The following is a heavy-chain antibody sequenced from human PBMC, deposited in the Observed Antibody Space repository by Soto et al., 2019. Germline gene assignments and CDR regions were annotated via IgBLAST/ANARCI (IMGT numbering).Heavy chain of an antibody. J-gene: IGHJ5*02. CDR1: GFSLSTSGVG. V-gene: IGHV2-5*02. Sequence: SGPTLVHPTQPLTLTCTFSGFSLSTSGVGVGWIRQPPGKALEWLALIYWDDDKRYSPSLKSRLTITKDTSKNQVVLTMTNMDPVDTATYYCAHLGITGTTDWFDPWGQGTLVTVSS. CDR2: IYWDDDK. D-gene: IGHD1-7*01. CDR3: AHLGITGTTDWFDP.